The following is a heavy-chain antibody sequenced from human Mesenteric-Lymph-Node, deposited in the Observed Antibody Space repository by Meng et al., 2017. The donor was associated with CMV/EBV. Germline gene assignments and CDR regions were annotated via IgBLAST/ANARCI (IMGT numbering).Heavy chain of an antibody. J-gene: IGHJ6*02. CDR2: INPNNGGT. D-gene: IGHD3-3*01. CDR1: GYTFNAYS. Sequence: ASVKVSCKASGYTFNAYSIHWVRQAPGQGLEWMGWINPNNGGTNYAQKFQDRVTMTRDTSISTAYMELSSLRSDDTAVYYCARGSKSDFWSGYWEYYYYGMDVWGQGTTVTVSS. V-gene: IGHV1-2*02. CDR3: ARGSKSDFWSGYWEYYYYGMDV.